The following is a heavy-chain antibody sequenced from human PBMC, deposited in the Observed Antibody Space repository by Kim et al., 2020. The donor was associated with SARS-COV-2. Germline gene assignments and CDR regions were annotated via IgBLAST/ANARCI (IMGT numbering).Heavy chain of an antibody. J-gene: IGHJ6*03. Sequence: GGSLRLSCTASGFTFGDYAMSWVRQAPGKGLEWVGFIRSKAYGGTTEYAASVKGRFTISRDDSKSIAYLQMNSLKTEDTAVYYCTRDYYYDSSGYYYPIDYYYYYMGVWGKGTTVTVSS. CDR3: TRDYYYDSSGYYYPIDYYYYYMGV. D-gene: IGHD3-22*01. V-gene: IGHV3-49*04. CDR2: IRSKAYGGTT. CDR1: GFTFGDYA.